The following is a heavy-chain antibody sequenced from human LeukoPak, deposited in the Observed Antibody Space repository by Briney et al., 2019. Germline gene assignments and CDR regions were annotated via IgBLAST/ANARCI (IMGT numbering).Heavy chain of an antibody. CDR2: IRYDGIYK. D-gene: IGHD6-19*01. V-gene: IGHV3-30*02. Sequence: GGSLTLFCAACELPFNNNGLLWLRPAPGKGLAWVAFIRYDGIYKYYADSVKGRFTIFRDKSKTTLFLQMDSLRAEDTAVYYCAKDPEKGLAVARLEHWGQGTLVTVSS. J-gene: IGHJ5*02. CDR1: ELPFNNNG. CDR3: AKDPEKGLAVARLEH.